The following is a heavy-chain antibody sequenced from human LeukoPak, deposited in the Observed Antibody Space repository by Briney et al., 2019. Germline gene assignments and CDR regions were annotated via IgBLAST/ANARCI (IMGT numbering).Heavy chain of an antibody. D-gene: IGHD6-13*01. V-gene: IGHV1-69*04. CDR1: GGTFSSYA. J-gene: IGHJ4*02. CDR3: ARVGSSPQQICN. CDR2: IIPILGIA. Sequence: SVKVSCKASGGTFSSYAISWVRQAPGQGLEWMGRIIPILGIANYAQKFQGRVTITADKSTSTAYMELSSLRSEDTAVYYCARVGSSPQQICNWGQGTLVTVSS.